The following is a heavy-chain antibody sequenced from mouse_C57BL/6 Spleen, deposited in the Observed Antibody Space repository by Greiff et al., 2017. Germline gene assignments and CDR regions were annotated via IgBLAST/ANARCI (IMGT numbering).Heavy chain of an antibody. Sequence: VQLQQSGAELVKPGASVKISCKASGYAFSSYWMNWVKQRPGKGLEWIGQIYPGDGDTNYNGKFKGKATLTADKSSSTAYMQLSSLTSEDSAVYFCARRGIKGGYYFDYWGQGTTLTVSS. V-gene: IGHV1-80*01. CDR1: GYAFSSYW. J-gene: IGHJ2*01. CDR2: IYPGDGDT. D-gene: IGHD2-4*01. CDR3: ARRGIKGGYYFDY.